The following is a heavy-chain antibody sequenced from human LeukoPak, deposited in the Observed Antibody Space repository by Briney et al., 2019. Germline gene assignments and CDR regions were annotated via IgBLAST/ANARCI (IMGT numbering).Heavy chain of an antibody. V-gene: IGHV3-30-3*01. Sequence: RPGGSLRLSCAASGFTFSSYAMHWVRQAPGKGLEWVAVISYDGSNKYYADSVKGRFTISRDNSKNTLYLQTNSLRAEDTAVYYCARAHSNSGWYSIDYWGQGTLVTVSS. D-gene: IGHD6-19*01. CDR2: ISYDGSNK. CDR1: GFTFSSYA. J-gene: IGHJ4*02. CDR3: ARAHSNSGWYSIDY.